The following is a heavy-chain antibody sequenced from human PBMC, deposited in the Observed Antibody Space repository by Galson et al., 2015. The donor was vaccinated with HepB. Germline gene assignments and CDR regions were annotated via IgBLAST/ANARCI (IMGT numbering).Heavy chain of an antibody. CDR1: GFSFNSYG. CDR2: IWYDGSNK. D-gene: IGHD6-13*01. V-gene: IGHV3-33*01. CDR3: ASGGKAGTDYYYYYYMDV. Sequence: SLRLSCAASGFSFNSYGMKWVRQAPGKGLEWVAVIWYDGSNKYYSDSVKGRFTISRDNSKNTLYLQMNSLRAEDTAVYYCASGGKAGTDYYYYYYMDVWGKGTTVTVSS. J-gene: IGHJ6*03.